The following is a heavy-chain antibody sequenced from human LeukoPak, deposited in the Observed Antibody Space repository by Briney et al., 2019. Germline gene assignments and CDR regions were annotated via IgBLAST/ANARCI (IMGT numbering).Heavy chain of an antibody. CDR2: MNQDGSST. CDR3: ARSMTTVDY. D-gene: IGHD4-17*01. CDR1: GFTFSTYW. V-gene: IGHV3-7*01. J-gene: IGHJ4*02. Sequence: GGSLRLSCAASGFTFSTYWMSWARQAPGKGLEWVAKMNQDGSSTSYVDSVKGRFTISRDNAKNSLYLQMNSLRAEDTAVYYCARSMTTVDYWGQGTLVTVSS.